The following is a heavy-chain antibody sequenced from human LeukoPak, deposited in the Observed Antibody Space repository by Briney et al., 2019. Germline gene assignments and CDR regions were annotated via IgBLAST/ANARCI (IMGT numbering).Heavy chain of an antibody. CDR3: AKSYGYAYPFDY. V-gene: IGHV3-30*02. Sequence: GGSLRLSCAASGFTFSTYVIHWVRQAPGKGLEWVAFVLYDGNEKYYTDSVKGGFTISRDNSQNTLFLQLNSLRAEDTAVYYCAKSYGYAYPFDYWGQGTLVTVSS. D-gene: IGHD5-18*01. CDR1: GFTFSTYV. CDR2: VLYDGNEK. J-gene: IGHJ4*02.